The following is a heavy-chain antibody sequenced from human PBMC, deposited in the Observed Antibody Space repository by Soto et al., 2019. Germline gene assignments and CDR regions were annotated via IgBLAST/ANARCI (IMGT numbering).Heavy chain of an antibody. D-gene: IGHD3-22*01. CDR2: ISAYNGNT. CDR3: ARDQEVGYYDSSGYYPHLVQIDY. CDR1: GYTFTSYG. Sequence: ASVKVSCKASGYTFTSYGISWVRQAPGQGLEWMGWISAYNGNTNYAQKLQGRVTMTTDTSTSTAYMELRSLRSDDTAVYYCARDQEVGYYDSSGYYPHLVQIDYWGQGTLVTVSS. V-gene: IGHV1-18*01. J-gene: IGHJ4*02.